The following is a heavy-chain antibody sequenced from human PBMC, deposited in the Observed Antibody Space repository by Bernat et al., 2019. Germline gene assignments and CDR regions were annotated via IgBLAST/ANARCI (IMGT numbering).Heavy chain of an antibody. V-gene: IGHV3-9*01. D-gene: IGHD1-26*01. CDR3: EKDVDSEGATPFGD. J-gene: IGHJ4*02. CDR2: IRWNSGSI. CDR1: GFTFADYA. Sequence: EVQLVESGGGLVQLGRSLRLSCAASGFTFADYAMHWVRHAPGKGLEWVSGIRWNSGSIGYADSVKGRFTISRDNAKNSLYLQMNSLRAEDTALYYCEKDVDSEGATPFGDWGQGSLVTVSS.